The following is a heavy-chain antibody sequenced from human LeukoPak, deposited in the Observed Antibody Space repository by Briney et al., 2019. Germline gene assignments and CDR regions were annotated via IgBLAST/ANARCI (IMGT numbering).Heavy chain of an antibody. CDR1: GFRFSNYW. CDR3: ARRRYNWNLNAFDI. Sequence: GESLKISCAGSGFRFSNYWIAWVRQMPGKGLEWMGIIYPGDSDIRYSPSFQGQVTISADKSISTAYLQWSSLKASDTAMYYCARRRYNWNLNAFDIWGQGTMVTVSS. D-gene: IGHD1-7*01. CDR2: IYPGDSDI. J-gene: IGHJ3*02. V-gene: IGHV5-51*01.